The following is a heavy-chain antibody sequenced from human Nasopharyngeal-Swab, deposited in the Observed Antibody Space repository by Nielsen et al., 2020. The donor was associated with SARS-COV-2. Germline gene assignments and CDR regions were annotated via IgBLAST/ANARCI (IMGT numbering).Heavy chain of an antibody. CDR3: ARGRCTNGVCYGGYSWFDP. CDR2: MNPNSGNT. D-gene: IGHD2-8*01. J-gene: IGHJ5*02. Sequence: ASVKVSCKASGYTFTSYGISWVRQATGQGLEWMGWMNPNSGNTGYAQKFQGRVTMTRNTSISTAYMELSSLRSEDTAVYYCARGRCTNGVCYGGYSWFDPWGQGTLVTVSS. V-gene: IGHV1-8*02. CDR1: GYTFTSYG.